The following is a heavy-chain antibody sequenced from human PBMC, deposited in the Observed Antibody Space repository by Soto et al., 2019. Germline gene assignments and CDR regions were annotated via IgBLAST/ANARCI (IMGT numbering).Heavy chain of an antibody. J-gene: IGHJ6*02. V-gene: IGHV3-23*01. Sequence: EVPLLESGGGLVQPGVSLRLSCAASGFTFSTYAMSWVRQAPGKGLEWVSAISASGGSTFYADSVKGRFTISRDNSKNTRYLQMNSLRAEDTAVYYCAKEHVYGDLYYYYYGMDVWGLGTTVTVSS. CDR2: ISASGGST. CDR1: GFTFSTYA. CDR3: AKEHVYGDLYYYYYGMDV. D-gene: IGHD4-17*01.